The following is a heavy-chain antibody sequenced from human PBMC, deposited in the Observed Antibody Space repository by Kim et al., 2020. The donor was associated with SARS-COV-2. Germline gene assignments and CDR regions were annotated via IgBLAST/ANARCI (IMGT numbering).Heavy chain of an antibody. Sequence: GGSLRLSCAASGFTFTKYWMNWVRQAPGKGLEWVASIKEDGSETYYVDAVKGRFSISRDDAKNSVYLQMTYLRVDDTALYYCARGLYGLWGQRTLVTVSS. CDR3: ARGLYGL. CDR1: GFTFTKYW. CDR2: IKEDGSET. J-gene: IGHJ4*02. D-gene: IGHD2-21*02. V-gene: IGHV3-7*01.